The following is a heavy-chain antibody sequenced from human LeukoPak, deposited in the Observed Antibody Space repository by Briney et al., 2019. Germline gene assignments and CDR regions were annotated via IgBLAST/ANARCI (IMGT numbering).Heavy chain of an antibody. V-gene: IGHV3-21*01. D-gene: IGHD4-17*01. CDR3: ARERRPTVTTDAFDI. Sequence: PGGSLRLSCAASGFTFSSYSMNWVRQAPGKGLEWVSSISSSSSYIYYADSVKGRFTISRDNAKNSLYLQMNSLRAEDTAVYYCARERRPTVTTDAFDIWGQGTMVTVSS. CDR1: GFTFSSYS. J-gene: IGHJ3*02. CDR2: ISSSSSYI.